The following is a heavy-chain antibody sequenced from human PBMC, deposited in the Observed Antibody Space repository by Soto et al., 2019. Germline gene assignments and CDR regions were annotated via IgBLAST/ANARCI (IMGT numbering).Heavy chain of an antibody. J-gene: IGHJ4*02. CDR2: IYYSGST. CDR3: ASARVARSEFDY. Sequence: SETLSLTCTVSGGSISSYYWSWIRQPPGKGLEWIGYIYYSGSTNYNPSLKSRVTISVDTSKNQFSLKLSSVTAADTAVYYCASARVARSEFDYWGQGTLVTVS. V-gene: IGHV4-59*08. D-gene: IGHD5-12*01. CDR1: GGSISSYY.